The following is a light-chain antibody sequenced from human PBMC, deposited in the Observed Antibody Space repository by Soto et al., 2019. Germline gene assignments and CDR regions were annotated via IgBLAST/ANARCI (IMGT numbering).Light chain of an antibody. Sequence: EIVLTQSPGTLSLSPGERATLSCRASQSVSSSYLAWYQQKPGQAPRLLIYGASSRATGIPDRFSGSGSGPDFTLTIGRLEPEDFAVYYCQQYGSSTWTFGQGTKVEIK. CDR3: QQYGSSTWT. J-gene: IGKJ1*01. CDR1: QSVSSSY. CDR2: GAS. V-gene: IGKV3-20*01.